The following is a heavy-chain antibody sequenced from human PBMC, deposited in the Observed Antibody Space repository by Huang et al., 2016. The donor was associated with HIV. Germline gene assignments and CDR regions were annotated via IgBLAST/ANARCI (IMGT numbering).Heavy chain of an antibody. CDR3: VKGDIVGTANFFDY. D-gene: IGHD1-26*01. Sequence: EVQLVESGGNLIQTGGSLRLACAGSGFRFDNSAMYWVRQAPGKGLEWVSSISWNSANIAYGDSVKGRFTISRDNARNSLYLQMNSLRPDDTALYYCVKGDIVGTANFFDYWGQGTQVSVSS. CDR1: GFRFDNSA. V-gene: IGHV3-9*01. CDR2: ISWNSANI. J-gene: IGHJ4*02.